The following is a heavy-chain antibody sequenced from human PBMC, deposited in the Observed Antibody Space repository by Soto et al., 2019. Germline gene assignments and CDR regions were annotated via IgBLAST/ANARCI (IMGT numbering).Heavy chain of an antibody. D-gene: IGHD2-2*01. Sequence: TLSLTVAASGGSMSSGDYYWSGVCHPPVTGIEWIGYIFYTGTTYYNPSLKSRITISMDTSKNQFSRRLTSVTAADTAEYHSARLVTFRSSPSCRGRTSFDPWGQGTRATDSS. V-gene: IGHV4-30-4*01. CDR1: GGSMSSGDYY. CDR2: IFYTGTT. J-gene: IGHJ5*02. CDR3: ARLVTFRSSPSCRGRTSFDP.